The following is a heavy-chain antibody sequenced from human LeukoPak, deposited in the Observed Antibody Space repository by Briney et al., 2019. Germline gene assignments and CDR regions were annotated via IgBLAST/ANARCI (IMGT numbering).Heavy chain of an antibody. V-gene: IGHV1-2*02. CDR2: INPDSDDT. J-gene: IGHJ5*02. D-gene: IGHD1-14*01. CDR1: GYTFTDYF. Sequence: GASVTVSCKASGYTFTDYFIHWVRQAPGHGLEWMGSINPDSDDTNYPQKFQGRVTMTRDTSINTAYVELHRLRSDDTAIYSCARRRGGAVGVWEPFDPWAQGTLVTVSS. CDR3: ARRRGGAVGVWEPFDP.